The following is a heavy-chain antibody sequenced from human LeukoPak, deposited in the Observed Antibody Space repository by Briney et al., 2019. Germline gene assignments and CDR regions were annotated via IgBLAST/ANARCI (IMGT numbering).Heavy chain of an antibody. J-gene: IGHJ5*02. CDR1: GGPFSSYA. V-gene: IGHV1-69*05. D-gene: IGHD3-3*01. Sequence: GASVKVSFKASGGPFSSYAISWVRPAPGKGVEWMGGIIPIFGTANYAQKFQGRVTITTDESTSTPYMELSSLRSEDTAVYYCALRGSSYYDFWSGYNWFDPWGQGTLVTVSS. CDR3: ALRGSSYYDFWSGYNWFDP. CDR2: IIPIFGTA.